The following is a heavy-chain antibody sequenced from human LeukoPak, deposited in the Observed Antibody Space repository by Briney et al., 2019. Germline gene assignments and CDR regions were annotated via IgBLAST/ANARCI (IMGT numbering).Heavy chain of an antibody. D-gene: IGHD3-10*01. V-gene: IGHV3-7*01. Sequence: GSLRLSCAASGFTFSTYWMSWVRQSPGKGLEWVAIIKPDGSDRYSVDSEKGRFTVSRDNAKNSLYLQMSSLRAEDTAVYYCARGGHRQKEFWGQGTLVTVSS. CDR1: GFTFSTYW. J-gene: IGHJ4*02. CDR2: IKPDGSDR. CDR3: ARGGHRQKEF.